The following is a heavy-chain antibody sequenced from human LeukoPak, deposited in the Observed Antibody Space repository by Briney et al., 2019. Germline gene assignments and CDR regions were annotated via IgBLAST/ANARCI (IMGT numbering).Heavy chain of an antibody. CDR3: AKVGSSSNHFDY. V-gene: IGHV3-23*01. J-gene: IGHJ4*02. Sequence: PGGSLRLSCAASGFTFSSSSISWVRQAPGKGLEWVSAITDAVGSTHYADSVKGRFTISSDNSKNTVYLQMNSLRPEDMAVYYCAKVGSSSNHFDYWGQGTLVTVSS. CDR1: GFTFSSSS. CDR2: ITDAVGST. D-gene: IGHD6-13*01.